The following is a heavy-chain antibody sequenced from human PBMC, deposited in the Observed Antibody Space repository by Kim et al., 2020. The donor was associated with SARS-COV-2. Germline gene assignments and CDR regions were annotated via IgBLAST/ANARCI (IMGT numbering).Heavy chain of an antibody. J-gene: IGHJ4*02. D-gene: IGHD2-2*01. CDR1: GFIFDTYA. V-gene: IGHV3-64*02. CDR2: ISSNGADP. Sequence: GGSLRLSCAASGFIFDTYAMHWVRQTPGRRLEYVSAISSNGADPYYADSVKGRFIISRDNSKNTMYLQMGSLRAEDMALYYCAREGRHCSGTACYLFDYLGEGNLVSVSS. CDR3: AREGRHCSGTACYLFDY.